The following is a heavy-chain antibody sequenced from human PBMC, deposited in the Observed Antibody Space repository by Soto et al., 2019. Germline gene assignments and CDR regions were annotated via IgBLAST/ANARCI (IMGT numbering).Heavy chain of an antibody. CDR3: ARLWSERKPNFDY. J-gene: IGHJ4*02. Sequence: EVQLVESGGGLVQPGGSLKLSCAASGYTFSDSAIHWVRQASGKGLEWVGRIRSKANSYATVYAASVRGRFTISRDDSKNPAYLQMNSLKTEDTAVYYCARLWSERKPNFDYWGQGTLVSVSS. V-gene: IGHV3-73*02. CDR1: GYTFSDSA. D-gene: IGHD1-26*01. CDR2: IRSKANSYAT.